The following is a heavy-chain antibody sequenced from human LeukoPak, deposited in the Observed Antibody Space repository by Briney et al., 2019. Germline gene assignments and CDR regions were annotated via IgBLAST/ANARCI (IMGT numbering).Heavy chain of an antibody. Sequence: SETLSLTCSVSGDSFSSADHYWSWIRQRPGQGLEWIGYINYSGTTSYNPSLKSRVTLSVDTSKNQFSLKLSSVTAADTAVYYCARLRRFGVLPAAIDYWGQGTLVTVSS. V-gene: IGHV4-30-4*01. CDR2: INYSGTT. J-gene: IGHJ4*02. D-gene: IGHD2-2*01. CDR3: ARLRRFGVLPAAIDY. CDR1: GDSFSSADHY.